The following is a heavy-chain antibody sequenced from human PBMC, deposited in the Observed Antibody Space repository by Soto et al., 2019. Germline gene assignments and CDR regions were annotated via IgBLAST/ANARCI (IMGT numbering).Heavy chain of an antibody. CDR2: ISSSSSTI. J-gene: IGHJ4*02. Sequence: PGGSLRLSCAASGFTFSSYSMNWVRQAPGKGLEWVSYISSSSSTIYYADSVKGRFTISRDNAKNSLYLQMNSLRAEDTAVYSFATAPHPHYYGSSGSPMGYWGQGTLVTVSS. D-gene: IGHD3-22*01. CDR1: GFTFSSYS. V-gene: IGHV3-48*04. CDR3: ATAPHPHYYGSSGSPMGY.